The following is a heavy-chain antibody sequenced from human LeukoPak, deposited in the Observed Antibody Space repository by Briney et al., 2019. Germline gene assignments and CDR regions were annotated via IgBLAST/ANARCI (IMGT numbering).Heavy chain of an antibody. CDR2: ISYDGSNK. Sequence: GGSLRLSCAASGFTFSSYGMHWVRQAPGKGLEWVAVISYDGSNKYYADSVKGRFTISRDNSENTLYLQMNSLRAEDTAVYYCAKSYYYGSGSPSWFDPWGQGTLVTVSS. J-gene: IGHJ5*02. CDR1: GFTFSSYG. V-gene: IGHV3-30*18. D-gene: IGHD3-10*01. CDR3: AKSYYYGSGSPSWFDP.